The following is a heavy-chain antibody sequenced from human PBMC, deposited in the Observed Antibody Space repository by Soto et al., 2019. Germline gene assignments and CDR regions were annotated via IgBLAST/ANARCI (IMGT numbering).Heavy chain of an antibody. D-gene: IGHD3-22*01. CDR2: ISSGGGST. CDR3: VRGHPTYYDTSGYSQPQFDF. J-gene: IGHJ4*02. Sequence: PGGSLRLSCSASRFTFSTFAMHWVRQAPGKGLGFVSAISSGGGSTYYADSVKGRFTVSRDNSKNTLYLQMSSLRAEDTAVYYCVRGHPTYYDTSGYSQPQFDFWGQGTLVTVS. V-gene: IGHV3-64D*06. CDR1: RFTFSTFA.